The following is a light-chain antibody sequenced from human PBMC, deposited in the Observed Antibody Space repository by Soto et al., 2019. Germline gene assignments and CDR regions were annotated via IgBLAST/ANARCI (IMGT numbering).Light chain of an antibody. CDR3: KQSYSTPYT. CDR2: AAS. V-gene: IGKV1-39*01. J-gene: IGKJ2*01. CDR1: QSISSY. Sequence: DIQMTQSPSSLSASVGDRVTITCRASQSISSYLNWYQQKPGKVPKLLIYAASSLQSGVSSRFSGSGSGTDFTLTISSLQPEDFATYYCKQSYSTPYTFGQGTKLEIK.